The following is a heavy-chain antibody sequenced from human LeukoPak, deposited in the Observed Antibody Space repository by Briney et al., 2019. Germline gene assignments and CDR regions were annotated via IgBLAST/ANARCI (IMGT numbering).Heavy chain of an antibody. CDR3: AKDYSQLGGIVVVTPPDY. CDR1: GFTFSNAW. V-gene: IGHV3-30*02. J-gene: IGHJ4*02. CDR2: IRYDGSNK. D-gene: IGHD3-22*01. Sequence: GGSLRLSCAASGFTFSNAWMSWVRQAPGKGLEWVAFIRYDGSNKYYADSVKGRFTISRDNSKDTLYLQMNSLRAEDTAVYYCAKDYSQLGGIVVVTPPDYWGQGTLVTVSS.